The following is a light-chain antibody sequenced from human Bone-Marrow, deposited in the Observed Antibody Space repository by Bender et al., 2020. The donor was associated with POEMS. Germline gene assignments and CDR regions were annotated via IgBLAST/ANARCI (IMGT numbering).Light chain of an antibody. CDR2: DDS. J-gene: IGLJ1*01. Sequence: SYVLTQPPSVSVAPGQTATITCGGNNIGTKSVNWYQQRPGQAPVLVVYDDSDRPSGIPERFSGSNSGNTATLIISRVEAGDEADYYCQVWDTTADHGVFGTGTKVTVL. CDR1: NIGTKS. CDR3: QVWDTTADHGV. V-gene: IGLV3-21*02.